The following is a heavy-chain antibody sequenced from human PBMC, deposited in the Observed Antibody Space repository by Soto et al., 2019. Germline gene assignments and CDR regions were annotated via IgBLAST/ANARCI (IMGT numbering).Heavy chain of an antibody. CDR2: MNPNSGNT. CDR1: GYTFTSYD. CDR3: AREHSSSWRFDS. D-gene: IGHD6-13*01. Sequence: QVQLVQSGAEVKKPGASVKVSCKASGYTFTSYDINWVRQATGQGLEWMGWMNPNSGNTGYAQKFQGRVTMTRNTSIRTAYMELCSLRSEDTAVYYCAREHSSSWRFDSWGQGTLVTVSS. V-gene: IGHV1-8*01. J-gene: IGHJ4*02.